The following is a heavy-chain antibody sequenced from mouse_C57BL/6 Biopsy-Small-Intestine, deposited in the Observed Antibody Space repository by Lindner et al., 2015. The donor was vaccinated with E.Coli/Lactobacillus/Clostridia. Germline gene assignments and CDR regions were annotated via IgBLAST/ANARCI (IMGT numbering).Heavy chain of an antibody. CDR3: ARVYCSNGVCHENY. D-gene: IGHD1-1*01. V-gene: IGHV1-81*01. Sequence: SVKVSCKASGYTFTSYDLSWVRQATGQGLEWMGWMNPNSGNTGYAQKFQGRVTMTRNTSISTAYMELSSLRSEDTAVYYCARVYCSNGVCHENYWGQGTPGHRLL. CDR1: GYTFTSYD. J-gene: IGHJ4*01. CDR2: MNPNSGNT.